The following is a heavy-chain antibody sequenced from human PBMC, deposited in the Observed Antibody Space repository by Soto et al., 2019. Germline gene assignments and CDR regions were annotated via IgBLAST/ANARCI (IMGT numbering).Heavy chain of an antibody. CDR2: IDPSDSRA. J-gene: IGHJ3*01. CDR1: GYSFTKYW. Sequence: HGESLKISCNVSGYSFTKYWIAWVRQMPGKGLEWVGRIDPSDSRAYYSPSFQGRVTISVDRSIATAYLQWSSLEASDTASYYCARQITTFGIIINALNVWGQGTMVTVSS. V-gene: IGHV5-10-1*01. D-gene: IGHD3-3*01. CDR3: ARQITTFGIIINALNV.